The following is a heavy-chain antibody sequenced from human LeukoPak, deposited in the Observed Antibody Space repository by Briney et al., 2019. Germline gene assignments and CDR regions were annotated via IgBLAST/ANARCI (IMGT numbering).Heavy chain of an antibody. CDR1: GFTFSTYS. CDR3: ARDPRGWHYYYYGMDV. J-gene: IGHJ6*02. CDR2: ISSSSGYI. V-gene: IGHV3-21*01. D-gene: IGHD6-19*01. Sequence: GGSLRLSCAASGFTFSTYSMNWVRQAPGKGLEWVSSISSSSGYIYYADSVKGRFTISRDNAKNSLYLQMNSLRAEDTALYYCARDPRGWHYYYYGMDVWGQGTTVTVSS.